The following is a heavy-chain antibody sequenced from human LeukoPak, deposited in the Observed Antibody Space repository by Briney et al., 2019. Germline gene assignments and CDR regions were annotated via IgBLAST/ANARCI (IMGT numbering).Heavy chain of an antibody. Sequence: QAGGSLRLSCAASGFTSSTYWMSWVRQAPGKGLEWVGNIKQDGSEKYYVDPVKGRFTISRDNAKNSLYLQMISLRAEDTAIYYCARDYYGSGSHDYWGQGTLVTVSS. CDR1: GFTSSTYW. CDR3: ARDYYGSGSHDY. D-gene: IGHD3-10*01. CDR2: IKQDGSEK. V-gene: IGHV3-7*01. J-gene: IGHJ4*02.